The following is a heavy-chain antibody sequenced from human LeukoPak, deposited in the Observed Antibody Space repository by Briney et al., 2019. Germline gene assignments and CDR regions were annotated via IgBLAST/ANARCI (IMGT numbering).Heavy chain of an antibody. V-gene: IGHV3-30*19. CDR1: GFTFSSYG. Sequence: GGSLRLSCAASGFTFSSYGMHRVRQAPGKRLEWVAFISSDGTTEHYRDSVKGRFTLSRDNSKNTVSLQMNSLGTEDTAVYYCARGRNSGSFIIDYWGQGTLVTVSS. J-gene: IGHJ4*02. CDR3: ARGRNSGSFIIDY. CDR2: ISSDGTTE. D-gene: IGHD3-10*01.